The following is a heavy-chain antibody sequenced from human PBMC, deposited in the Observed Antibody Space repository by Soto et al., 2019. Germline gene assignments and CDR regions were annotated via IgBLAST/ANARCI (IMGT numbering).Heavy chain of an antibody. Sequence: PGGSLRLSGQASGFNFDNYGMHWVRQAPGKGLEWVAVISYDGSDKYYADSVKGRFTISRDNSKNTLYLQVSGLRTEDTAMYYCAKSVVSPPYYYYGMDVWGQGTTVTVSS. D-gene: IGHD2-2*01. V-gene: IGHV3-30*18. J-gene: IGHJ6*02. CDR1: GFNFDNYG. CDR3: AKSVVSPPYYYYGMDV. CDR2: ISYDGSDK.